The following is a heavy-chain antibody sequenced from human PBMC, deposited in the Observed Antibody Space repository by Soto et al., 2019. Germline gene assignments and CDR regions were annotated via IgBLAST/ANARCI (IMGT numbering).Heavy chain of an antibody. J-gene: IGHJ6*03. CDR1: GFTFSSYW. CDR2: INSDGSST. V-gene: IGHV3-74*01. Sequence: GGSLRLSCAASGFTFSSYWMHWVRQAPGKGLVWVSRINSDGSSTSYADSVKGRFTISRDNAKNTLYLQMNSLRAEDTAADYCARDPGGIAARPPYYYYYYMDVWGKGTTVTVSS. D-gene: IGHD6-6*01. CDR3: ARDPGGIAARPPYYYYYYMDV.